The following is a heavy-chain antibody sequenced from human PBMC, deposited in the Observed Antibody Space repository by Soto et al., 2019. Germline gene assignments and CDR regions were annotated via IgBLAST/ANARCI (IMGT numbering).Heavy chain of an antibody. CDR1: GFTFSNYS. V-gene: IGHV3-23*01. J-gene: IGHJ4*02. Sequence: LRLSCAVSGFTFSNYSISWVRQAPGKGLEWVSNNSGGGDTSYYADSVKGRFTISRDNSRNTLYMQMNSLRAGDSAKYYCAKEGTSGLYYFDYWGPGTLVTVSA. CDR3: AKEGTSGLYYFDY. CDR2: NSGGGDTS. D-gene: IGHD6-19*01.